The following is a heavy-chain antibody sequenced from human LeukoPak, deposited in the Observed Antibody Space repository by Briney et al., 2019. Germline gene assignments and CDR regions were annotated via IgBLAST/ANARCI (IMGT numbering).Heavy chain of an antibody. CDR3: ARRSGSYSGFDP. Sequence: GGSLRLSCAASGFTFSNYVMSWVRQAPGKGLEWVSGISGSGGNTYYADSVKGRFTISRDNSKNTLYLQMNSLRAEDTAVYYCARRSGSYSGFDPWGQGTLVTVSS. CDR2: ISGSGGNT. D-gene: IGHD1-26*01. J-gene: IGHJ5*02. CDR1: GFTFSNYV. V-gene: IGHV3-23*01.